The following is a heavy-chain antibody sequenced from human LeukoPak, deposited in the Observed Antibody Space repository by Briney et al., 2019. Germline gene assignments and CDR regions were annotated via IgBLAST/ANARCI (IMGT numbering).Heavy chain of an antibody. Sequence: GASVKVSCKASGYTFTSYDINWVRQATGQGLEWMGWVNPNSGNTGYAQKFQGRVTMTRDMSTSTVYMELSSLRSEDTAVYYCARDLYGGNSNDAFDIWGQGTMVTVSS. CDR1: GYTFTSYD. D-gene: IGHD4-23*01. V-gene: IGHV1-8*01. CDR2: VNPNSGNT. CDR3: ARDLYGGNSNDAFDI. J-gene: IGHJ3*02.